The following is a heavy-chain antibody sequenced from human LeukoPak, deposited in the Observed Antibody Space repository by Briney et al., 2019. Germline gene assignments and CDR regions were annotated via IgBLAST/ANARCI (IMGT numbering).Heavy chain of an antibody. J-gene: IGHJ4*02. V-gene: IGHV1-46*01. D-gene: IGHD3-10*01. CDR1: GYTFTSYY. CDR2: INPSGGSK. CDR3: ARGNPGVIDY. Sequence: ASVKVSCKASGYTFTSYYMHWVRQAPGQGLEWMGKINPSGGSKSYAQKFQGRVTMTRDTSTSTVYMELSRLRSEDTAVYCCARGNPGVIDYWGQGTLVTVSS.